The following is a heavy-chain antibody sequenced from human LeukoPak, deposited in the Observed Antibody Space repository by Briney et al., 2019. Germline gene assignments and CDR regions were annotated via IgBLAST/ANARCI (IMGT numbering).Heavy chain of an antibody. V-gene: IGHV1-2*02. CDR2: INPNNDVT. Sequence: ASVKVSCKASGYTSTGYYMHWVRQAPGQGPEWMGWINPNNDVTNYALKFQGRVTMTRDTSISTAYMELSGLRSDDTAVYYCARSDGAYYFDYWGQGTLVTVSS. D-gene: IGHD2-21*01. CDR3: ARSDGAYYFDY. CDR1: GYTSTGYY. J-gene: IGHJ4*02.